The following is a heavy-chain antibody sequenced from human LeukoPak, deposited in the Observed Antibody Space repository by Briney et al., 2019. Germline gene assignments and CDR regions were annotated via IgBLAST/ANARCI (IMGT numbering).Heavy chain of an antibody. V-gene: IGHV3-23*01. J-gene: IGHJ4*02. D-gene: IGHD6-6*01. CDR2: ISGSGGST. CDR3: ASPPFEYSSSHRNFDY. Sequence: GGSLRLSCAASGFTFSSYAMSWVRQAPGKGLEWVSAISGSGGSTYYADSVKGRFTISRDNSKNTPYLQMNSLRAEDTAVYYCASPPFEYSSSHRNFDYWGQGTLVTVSS. CDR1: GFTFSSYA.